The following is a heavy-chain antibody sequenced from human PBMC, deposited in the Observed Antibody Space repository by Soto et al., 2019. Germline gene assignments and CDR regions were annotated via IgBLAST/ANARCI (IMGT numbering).Heavy chain of an antibody. D-gene: IGHD3-3*01. CDR3: ARYDHYDFWSGYYTGGDHAFDI. Sequence: SETLSLTCTVSGGSISSSSYYWGWIRQPPGKGLEWIGSIYYSGSTNYNPSLKSRVTISVDTSKNQFSLKLSSVTAADTAVYYCARYDHYDFWSGYYTGGDHAFDIWGQGTMVTVSS. J-gene: IGHJ3*02. CDR1: GGSISSSSYY. CDR2: IYYSGST. V-gene: IGHV4-39*01.